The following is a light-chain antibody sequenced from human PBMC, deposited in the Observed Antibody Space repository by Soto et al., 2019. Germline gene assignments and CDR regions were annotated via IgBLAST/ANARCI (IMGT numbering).Light chain of an antibody. J-gene: IGKJ3*01. CDR2: AAT. V-gene: IGKV1-39*01. CDR3: QHTYGVPFT. CDR1: QRIGTY. Sequence: DIQMTQSPSSLSASVGDRVTITCRASQRIGTYLNWYLQKPWKAPQLLIFAATSLQSGVSPRFSGSGSGTDFALTISSLQPEDLATYFCQHTYGVPFTFGPGTKVGIK.